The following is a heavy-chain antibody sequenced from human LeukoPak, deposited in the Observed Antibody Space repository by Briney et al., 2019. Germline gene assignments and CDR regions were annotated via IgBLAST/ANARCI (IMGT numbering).Heavy chain of an antibody. J-gene: IGHJ4*02. V-gene: IGHV4-59*08. Sequence: SETLSLTCTVSGGSISSYYWSWIRQPPGKGLEWIGYIYYSGSTNYNPSLKSRVTISVDTSKNQFSLKLSSVTAADTAVYYCARMQYYFDYWGQGTLGTVSS. CDR1: GGSISSYY. CDR2: IYYSGST. D-gene: IGHD6-19*01. CDR3: ARMQYYFDY.